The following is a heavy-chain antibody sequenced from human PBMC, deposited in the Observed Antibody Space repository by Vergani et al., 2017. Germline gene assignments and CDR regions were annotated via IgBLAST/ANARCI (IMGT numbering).Heavy chain of an antibody. CDR2: INHSGST. V-gene: IGHV4-34*01. J-gene: IGHJ4*02. Sequence: QVQLQQWGAGLLKPSETLSLTCAVYGGSFSGYYWSWIRQPPGKGLEWIGEINHSGSTNYNPSLKSRVTISVDTSKNQFSLKLSSVTAADTAVYYCARDNAGATGSIDYWGQGTLVTVSS. CDR3: ARDNAGATGSIDY. CDR1: GGSFSGYY. D-gene: IGHD1-26*01.